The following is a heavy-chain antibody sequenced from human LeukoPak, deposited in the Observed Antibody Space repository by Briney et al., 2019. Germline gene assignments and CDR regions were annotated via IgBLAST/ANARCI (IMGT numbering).Heavy chain of an antibody. CDR1: GYTFTGYY. CDR3: ARDSLGIAVAGTYDY. J-gene: IGHJ4*02. V-gene: IGHV1-2*02. CDR2: INPNSGGT. Sequence: ASVKVSCKASGYTFTGYYMHWVRQAPGQGLEWMGWINPNSGGTNYAQEFQGRVTMTRDTSISTAYMELSRLRSDDTAVYYCARDSLGIAVAGTYDYWGQGTLVTVSS. D-gene: IGHD6-19*01.